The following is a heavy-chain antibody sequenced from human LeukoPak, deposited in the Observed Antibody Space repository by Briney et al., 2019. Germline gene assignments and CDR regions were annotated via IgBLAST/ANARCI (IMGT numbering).Heavy chain of an antibody. V-gene: IGHV4-34*01. CDR1: GGSFNNSY. D-gene: IGHD3-10*01. Sequence: PSETLSLTCAAYGGSFNNSYWTWIRQSPGKRLEWIGEINHNGTTRYNKPLKSRVTISIDTSKNQFSLKLSAVTAADTAVYYCARLISFGELDTYYFDYWGQGTLVTVSS. J-gene: IGHJ4*02. CDR3: ARLISFGELDTYYFDY. CDR2: INHNGTT.